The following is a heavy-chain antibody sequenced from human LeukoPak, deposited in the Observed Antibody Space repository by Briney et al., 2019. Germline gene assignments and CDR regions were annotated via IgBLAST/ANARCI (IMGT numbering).Heavy chain of an antibody. J-gene: IGHJ6*03. CDR2: ISSSSSTI. CDR1: GFTFSSYS. Sequence: GGSLRLSCAASGFTFSSYSMNWVRQAPGKGLEWVSYISSSSSTIYYADSVKGRFTISRDNAKNSLYLQMNSLRAEDTAVYYCARDGVTTFGVKYYMDVWGKGTMVTVSS. V-gene: IGHV3-48*01. D-gene: IGHD3-3*01. CDR3: ARDGVTTFGVKYYMDV.